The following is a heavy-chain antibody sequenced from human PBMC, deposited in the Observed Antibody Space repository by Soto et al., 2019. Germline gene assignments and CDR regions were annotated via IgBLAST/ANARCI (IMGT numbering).Heavy chain of an antibody. V-gene: IGHV3-11*01. CDR1: GFTFSDYY. CDR3: AREEGYCSSTSCYVSNYDY. CDR2: ISSSGSTI. Sequence: PGGSLRLSCAASGFTFSDYYMSWIRQAPGKGLEWVSYISSSGSTIYYADSVKGRFTISRDNAKNSLYLQMNSLRAEDTAVYYCAREEGYCSSTSCYVSNYDYWGQGTLVTVSS. D-gene: IGHD2-2*01. J-gene: IGHJ4*02.